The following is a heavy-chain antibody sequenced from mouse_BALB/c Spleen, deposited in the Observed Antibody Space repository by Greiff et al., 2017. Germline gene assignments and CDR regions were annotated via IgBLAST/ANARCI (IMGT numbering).Heavy chain of an antibody. CDR2: IWSGGST. V-gene: IGHV2-4-1*01. D-gene: IGHD1-2*01. CDR3: ARNGDLNSLARPAWFAY. Sequence: QVQLKESGPGLVQPSQSLSITCTVSGFSLTSYGVHWVRQSPGKGLEWLGVIWSGGSTDYNAAFISRLSISKDNSKSQVFFKMNSLQADDTAIYYCARNGDLNSLARPAWFAYWGQGTLVTVSA. J-gene: IGHJ3*01. CDR1: GFSLTSYG.